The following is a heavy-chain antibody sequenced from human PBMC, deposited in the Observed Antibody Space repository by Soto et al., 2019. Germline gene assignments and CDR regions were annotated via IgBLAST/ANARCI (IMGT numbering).Heavy chain of an antibody. V-gene: IGHV1-69*13. CDR2: IIPIFGTA. CDR3: AGGIDRGVYHLDY. CDR1: GGTFSSYA. J-gene: IGHJ4*02. Sequence: SVKVSCKASGGTFSSYAISWVRQAPGQGLEWMGGIIPIFGTANYAQKFQGRVTITADESTSTAYMELSSLRSEDTAVYYCAGGIDRGVYHLDYWGQGTLVTVSS. D-gene: IGHD3-10*01.